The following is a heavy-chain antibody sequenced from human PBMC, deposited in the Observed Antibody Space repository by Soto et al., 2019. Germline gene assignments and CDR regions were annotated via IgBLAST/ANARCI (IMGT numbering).Heavy chain of an antibody. Sequence: EVQLLESGGGLVQPGGSLRLSCAASGFTFSSYAMSWVRQAPGKGLEWVSAISGSGGSTYYADSVKGRYTISRDNSKNTLYLQMNSLRAEDTAVYYCAKDEWELLYFDYWGQGTLVAVSS. CDR2: ISGSGGST. V-gene: IGHV3-23*01. D-gene: IGHD1-26*01. CDR3: AKDEWELLYFDY. J-gene: IGHJ4*02. CDR1: GFTFSSYA.